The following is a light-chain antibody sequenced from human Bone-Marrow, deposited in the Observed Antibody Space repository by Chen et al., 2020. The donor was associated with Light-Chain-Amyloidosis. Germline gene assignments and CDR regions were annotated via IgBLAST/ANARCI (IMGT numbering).Light chain of an antibody. CDR3: QSADSSGTYEVI. CDR2: RDT. J-gene: IGLJ2*01. V-gene: IGLV3-25*02. Sequence: SYELTQPPSVSVSPGQAARITCSGDDLPTKYAYWYQQKPGQAPVLGIHRDTERPSGISERFSGYSSGKTATLTSSGVQAEEEADYHCQSADSSGTYEVIFGGGTKLTVL. CDR1: DLPTKY.